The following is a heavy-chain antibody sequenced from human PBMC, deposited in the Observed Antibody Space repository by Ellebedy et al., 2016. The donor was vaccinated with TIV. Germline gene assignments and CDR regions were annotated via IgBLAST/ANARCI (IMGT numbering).Heavy chain of an antibody. Sequence: GESLKISCKGSGYSFATDGYWISWVRQMPGKGLEWIGTIDPVESYTNYSPSFRGHAAISVDKSISTAYLQWSSLQASDTAMYYCANNNYGDGSWFDSWGQGTMVTVSS. V-gene: IGHV5-10-1*01. CDR2: IDPVESYT. CDR3: ANNNYGDGSWFDS. D-gene: IGHD4-17*01. CDR1: GYSFATDGYW. J-gene: IGHJ5*01.